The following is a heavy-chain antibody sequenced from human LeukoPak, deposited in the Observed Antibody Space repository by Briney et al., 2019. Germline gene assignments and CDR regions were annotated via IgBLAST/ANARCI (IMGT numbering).Heavy chain of an antibody. D-gene: IGHD3-10*01. CDR1: GGSISNGGYY. J-gene: IGHJ3*02. CDR3: ARDRGNNDFDI. Sequence: SETLSLTCTVSGGSISNGGYYWTWIRQHPGKGLEWIGHIYYSGTTYYNPSLKSRVTISVDTSKNQFSLKLTSVTAADTAVYYCARDRGNNDFDIWGQGTMVTVSS. V-gene: IGHV4-31*03. CDR2: IYYSGTT.